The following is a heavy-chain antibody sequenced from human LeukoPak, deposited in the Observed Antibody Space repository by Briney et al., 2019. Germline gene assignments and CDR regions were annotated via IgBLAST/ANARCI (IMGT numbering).Heavy chain of an antibody. J-gene: IGHJ5*02. Sequence: ASVKVSCKASGYTFTGYYMHWVRKAPGQGLEWMGWINPNSGGTNYAQKFQGWVTMTRDTSISTAYMELSRLRSDDTAVYYCLRANAGIRDFDWFNGRENWFDPWGQGTLVTVSS. CDR3: LRANAGIRDFDWFNGRENWFDP. D-gene: IGHD3-9*01. CDR1: GYTFTGYY. CDR2: INPNSGGT. V-gene: IGHV1-2*04.